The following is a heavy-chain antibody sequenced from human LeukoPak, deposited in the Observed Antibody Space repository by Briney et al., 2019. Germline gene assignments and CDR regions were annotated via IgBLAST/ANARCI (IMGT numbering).Heavy chain of an antibody. CDR3: AREGPRKSSTNPFWGNYYYMDV. Sequence: GASVKVSCKASGYTFTSYGISWVRQAPGQGLEWMGGIIPIFGTANYAQKFQGRVTITTDESTSTAYMELSSLRSEDTAVYYCAREGPRKSSTNPFWGNYYYMDVWGKGTTVTVSS. CDR2: IIPIFGTA. D-gene: IGHD2-2*01. J-gene: IGHJ6*03. CDR1: GYTFTSYG. V-gene: IGHV1-69*05.